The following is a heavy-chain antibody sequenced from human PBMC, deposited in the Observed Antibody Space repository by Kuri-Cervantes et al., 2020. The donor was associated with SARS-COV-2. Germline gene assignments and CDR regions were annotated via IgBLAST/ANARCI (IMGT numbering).Heavy chain of an antibody. CDR2: IKEGGSGQ. CDR1: GFIFSNFW. CDR3: ARRYTDVLGFLEWPGKTQYYYYIDV. J-gene: IGHJ6*03. V-gene: IGHV3-7*03. Sequence: GESLKISCAASGFIFSNFWMNWVRQAPGKGLEWVAKIKEGGSGQYYVDSVKGRFTISRDNAKNTLYLQMNSLRAEDTAVYYCARRYTDVLGFLEWPGKTQYYYYIDVWGKGTTVTVSS. D-gene: IGHD3-3*01.